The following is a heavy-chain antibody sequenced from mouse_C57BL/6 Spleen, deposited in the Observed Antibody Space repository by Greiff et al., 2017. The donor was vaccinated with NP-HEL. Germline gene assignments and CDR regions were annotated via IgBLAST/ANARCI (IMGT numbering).Heavy chain of an antibody. Sequence: VQLKQSGPELVKPGASVKISCKASGYSFTGYYMNWVKQSPEKSLEWIGEINPSTGGTTYNQKFKAKATLTVDKSSSTAYMQLKSLTSEDSAVYYCARGTTDYFDYWGQGTTLTVSS. CDR1: GYSFTGYY. V-gene: IGHV1-42*01. D-gene: IGHD1-1*01. CDR3: ARGTTDYFDY. J-gene: IGHJ2*01. CDR2: INPSTGGT.